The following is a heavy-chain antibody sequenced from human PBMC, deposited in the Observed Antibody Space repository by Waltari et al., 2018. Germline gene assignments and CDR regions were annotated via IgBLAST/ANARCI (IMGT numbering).Heavy chain of an antibody. J-gene: IGHJ4*02. Sequence: EVQLVESGGGLVQPGGSLRLSCAGSGFTVSSNYMNWVRQTPGKGLEWVSIIDSGGSTYSADSVKGRFTISRDNSKNTLHLQMNSLRAEDTAVYFCSYGRFEYWGQGTLVTVSS. CDR3: SYGRFEY. V-gene: IGHV3-66*02. CDR1: GFTVSSNY. D-gene: IGHD5-18*01. CDR2: IDSGGST.